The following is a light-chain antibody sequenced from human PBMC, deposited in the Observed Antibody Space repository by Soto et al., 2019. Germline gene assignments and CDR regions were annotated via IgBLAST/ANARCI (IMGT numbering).Light chain of an antibody. Sequence: QSVLTQPASVSGSPGQSITISCTGTSSNVGSYKLVSWYQQHPGKAPKLMIFEVNKRPSGVSNRFSGSKSGTTASLTISGLRTGEEAEYYRTSYTNINTRACVFGTGTKVTV. CDR3: TSYTNINTRACV. CDR2: EVN. V-gene: IGLV2-14*02. J-gene: IGLJ1*01. CDR1: SSNVGSYKL.